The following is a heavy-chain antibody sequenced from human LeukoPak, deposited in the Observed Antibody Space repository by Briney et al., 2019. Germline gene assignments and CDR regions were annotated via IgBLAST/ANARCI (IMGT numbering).Heavy chain of an antibody. D-gene: IGHD5-18*01. Sequence: AGSLTLSCSASGFTFSSYAMHWVRQAPGTGMEYVSAISSNGGSTYYADSVKGRFTISRDNSKNTLYLQMSSLRAEDTAVYYCVTALLAGVRYSYGYDYWGQGTLVTVSS. CDR2: ISSNGGST. CDR1: GFTFSSYA. V-gene: IGHV3-64D*06. CDR3: VTALLAGVRYSYGYDY. J-gene: IGHJ4*02.